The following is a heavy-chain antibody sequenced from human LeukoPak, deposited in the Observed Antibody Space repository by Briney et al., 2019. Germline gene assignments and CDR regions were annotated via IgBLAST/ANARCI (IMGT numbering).Heavy chain of an antibody. CDR1: GFNFADSA. V-gene: IGHV3-23*01. CDR3: ARDGQYSSSWYDFDY. CDR2: ISFNGRNT. J-gene: IGHJ4*02. D-gene: IGHD6-13*01. Sequence: GGSLRLSCAASGFNFADSAMSWVRQTPRKGLEWVSLISFNGRNTYYGDSVKGRFTISRDNSKDTVYLQMNSLRAEDTAVYYCARDGQYSSSWYDFDYWGQGTLVTVSS.